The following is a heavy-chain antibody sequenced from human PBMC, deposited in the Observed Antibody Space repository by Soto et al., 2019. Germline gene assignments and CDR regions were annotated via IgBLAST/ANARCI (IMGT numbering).Heavy chain of an antibody. CDR1: RFTFSTYA. D-gene: IGHD6-19*01. CDR3: AKGDSAWNDGLDM. V-gene: IGHV3-23*01. J-gene: IGHJ3*02. Sequence: EVQLLESGGGLVQPGGSLRLSCAAARFTFSTYAMTWVRQAPEKGLEWVSSISSSGGTTSYVDSVKGRFTVSRDNSKNILYLQMHSLRAEDTATYYCAKGDSAWNDGLDMWGQGTMVAVSS. CDR2: ISSSGGTT.